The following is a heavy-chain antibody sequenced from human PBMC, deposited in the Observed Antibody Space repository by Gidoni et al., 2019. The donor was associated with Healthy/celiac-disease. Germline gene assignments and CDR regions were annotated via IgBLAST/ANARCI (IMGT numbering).Heavy chain of an antibody. J-gene: IGHJ6*02. CDR1: GGSFSGYY. Sequence: QVQLQQWGAGLLTPSETLSLTCAVYGGSFSGYYWSWIRQPPGKGLEWIGEINHSGSTNYNPSLKSRVTISVDTSKNQFSLKLSSVTAADTAVYYCARDRYSSGWYVGNYYYYGMDVWGQGTTVTVSS. CDR2: INHSGST. V-gene: IGHV4-34*01. CDR3: ARDRYSSGWYVGNYYYYGMDV. D-gene: IGHD6-19*01.